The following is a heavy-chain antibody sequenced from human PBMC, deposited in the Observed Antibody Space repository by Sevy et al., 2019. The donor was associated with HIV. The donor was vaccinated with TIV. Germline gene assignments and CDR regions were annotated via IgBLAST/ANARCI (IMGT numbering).Heavy chain of an antibody. CDR1: GFTFRSYA. V-gene: IGHV3-23*01. D-gene: IGHD1-26*01. CDR2: ISGSGGST. Sequence: GGSLRLSCAASGFTFRSYAMSWVRQAPGKGLERVAGISGSGGSTKFADSVKGRFTISRDNSKNTLYLQMNSLRAEDTAVYYCAKEYYYFDLWGRGTLVTVSS. J-gene: IGHJ2*01. CDR3: AKEYYYFDL.